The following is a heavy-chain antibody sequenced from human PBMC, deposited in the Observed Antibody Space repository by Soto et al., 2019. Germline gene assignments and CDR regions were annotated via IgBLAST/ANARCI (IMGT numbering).Heavy chain of an antibody. J-gene: IGHJ4*02. CDR3: AEDSPVRNYYSFDY. D-gene: IGHD3-10*01. V-gene: IGHV3-43*01. CDR2: ISCDGGST. Sequence: PGGSLRLSCAASGFTFDAYSMHWVRQAPGKGLEWVSLISCDGGSTYYADSVKGRFTISRDNTKNSLYLQMNSLRTEDTAVYYCAEDSPVRNYYSFDYWGQGTLVTVSS. CDR1: GFTFDAYS.